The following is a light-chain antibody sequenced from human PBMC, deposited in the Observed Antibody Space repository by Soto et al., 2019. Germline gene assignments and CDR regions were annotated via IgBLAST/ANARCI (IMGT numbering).Light chain of an antibody. J-gene: IGLJ2*01. V-gene: IGLV2-14*01. CDR2: DVS. Sequence: QSALTQPASVSGSPGQSITISCTGTSSDVGGYNYVSWYQQHPGKAPKLMIYDVSNRPSGVSNRFSGSKSGNTASLTISGLQAEDEADYYCSSYTSGSTLVFGGGTNSPS. CDR1: SSDVGGYNY. CDR3: SSYTSGSTLV.